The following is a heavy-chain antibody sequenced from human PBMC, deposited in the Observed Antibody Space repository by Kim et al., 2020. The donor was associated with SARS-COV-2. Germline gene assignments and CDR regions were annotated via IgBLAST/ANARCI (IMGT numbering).Heavy chain of an antibody. Sequence: SETLSLTCAVSGGSISSSNWWSWVRQPPGKGLEWIGEIYHSGSTNYNPSLKSRVTISVDKSKNQFSLKLSSVTAADTAVYYCARNDVGASYYYYYGMDVWGQGTTVTVSS. V-gene: IGHV4-4*02. J-gene: IGHJ6*02. CDR2: IYHSGST. CDR1: GGSISSSNW. CDR3: ARNDVGASYYYYYGMDV. D-gene: IGHD1-26*01.